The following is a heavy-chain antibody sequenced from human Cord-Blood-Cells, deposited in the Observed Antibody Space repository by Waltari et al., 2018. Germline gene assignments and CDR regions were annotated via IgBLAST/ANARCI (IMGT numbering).Heavy chain of an antibody. D-gene: IGHD6-13*01. CDR2: IYHSGGT. V-gene: IGHV4-38-2*01. CDR3: ARGGSSSWYEYVPPEH. Sequence: QVQLQESGPGLVKPSETLSLTCAVSGYSISSGYYWGWIRQPPGKGLEWIGSIYHSGGTYYNPSLKSRVTISVDTSKNQFSLKLCSVTAADTAVYYCARGGSSSWYEYVPPEHWGQGTLVTVSS. CDR1: GYSISSGYY. J-gene: IGHJ1*01.